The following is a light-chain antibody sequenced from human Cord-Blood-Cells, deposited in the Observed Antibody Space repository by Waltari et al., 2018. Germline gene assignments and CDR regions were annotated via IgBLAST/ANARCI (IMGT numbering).Light chain of an antibody. Sequence: DIVLTQSPATLSLSPGERATLSCRASQSVISYLAWYQQKPGQDPRLLIYDASNKATGIPARFRGSGAGTDFTLAISSLEPEDVAVDYGQQQSNLPLTFGAGTKVEIK. V-gene: IGKV3-11*01. CDR3: QQQSNLPLT. CDR2: DAS. J-gene: IGKJ4*01. CDR1: QSVISY.